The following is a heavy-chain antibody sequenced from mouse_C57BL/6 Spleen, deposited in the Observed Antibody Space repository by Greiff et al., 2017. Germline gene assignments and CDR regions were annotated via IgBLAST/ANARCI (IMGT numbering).Heavy chain of an antibody. CDR2: IDPSDSYT. J-gene: IGHJ2*01. V-gene: IGHV1-69*01. Sequence: QVQLQQPGAELVMPGASVKLSCKASGYTFTSYWMHWVKQRPGQGLEWIGEIDPSDSYTNYNQKFKGKSTLTVDKSSSTAYMQLSSLTSEDSAVYYCARDYGDYLDYWGQGTTLTVSS. CDR1: GYTFTSYW. D-gene: IGHD1-1*01. CDR3: ARDYGDYLDY.